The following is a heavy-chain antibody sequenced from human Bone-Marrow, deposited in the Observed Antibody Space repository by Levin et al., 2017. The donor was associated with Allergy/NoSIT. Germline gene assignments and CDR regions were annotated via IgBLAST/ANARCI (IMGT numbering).Heavy chain of an antibody. D-gene: IGHD3-16*01. CDR1: GFNFNSYA. V-gene: IGHV3-23*01. J-gene: IGHJ4*02. CDR3: AKDYHNLGKYYFDK. Sequence: GESLKISCTDSGFNFNSYAMSWVRQTPGKGLEWVSAISGWGGSTFYADSVKGRFTISRDTSNTTLYLQMNGLRVEDTAVYYCAKDYHNLGKYYFDKWGQGTLVTVSS. CDR2: ISGWGGST.